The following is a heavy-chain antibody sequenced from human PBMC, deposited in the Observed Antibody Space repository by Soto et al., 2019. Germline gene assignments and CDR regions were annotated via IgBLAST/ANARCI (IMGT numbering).Heavy chain of an antibody. D-gene: IGHD5-18*01. CDR3: ATTGGYSFGDMGVDP. CDR2: MYYRGTT. V-gene: IGHV4-59*02. J-gene: IGHJ5*02. Sequence: VQLQESGPGLVKPSETLSLTCTVSGGSVNSYYWSWIRQPPGKGLEWIGYMYYRGTTKYNPSLQSRVTISVDTSKNQFSLKLSSVTAADKAVYYCATTGGYSFGDMGVDPWGQGTLVTVSS. CDR1: GGSVNSYY.